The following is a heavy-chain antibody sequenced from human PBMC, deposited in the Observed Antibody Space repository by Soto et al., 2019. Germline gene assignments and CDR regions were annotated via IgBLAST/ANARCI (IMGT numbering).Heavy chain of an antibody. CDR3: ARGGSGYVWFNEF. Sequence: GASVKVSCKASGGLFSSYAISWVRQAPGQGLEWMGGIIPVFSTAYYAQKFQGRVTITADESTNTAYMELSSPRSEDTAMYYCARGGSGYVWFNEFWGQGSLVTVSS. CDR2: IIPVFSTA. V-gene: IGHV1-69*13. J-gene: IGHJ4*02. CDR1: GGLFSSYA. D-gene: IGHD3-22*01.